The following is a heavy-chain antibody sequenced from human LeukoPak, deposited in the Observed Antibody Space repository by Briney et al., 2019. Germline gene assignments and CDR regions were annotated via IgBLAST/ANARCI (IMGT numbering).Heavy chain of an antibody. D-gene: IGHD2-8*02. V-gene: IGHV3-53*01. Sequence: GGSLRLSCAASGFTVSRNYMNWVRQAPGKGLEWVSVIYSGGSTYYADSVKGRFTISRDNSKNTLYLQMNSLRAEDTAVYYCARDSTGLRYFDYWGQGTLVTVSS. CDR2: IYSGGST. J-gene: IGHJ4*02. CDR3: ARDSTGLRYFDY. CDR1: GFTVSRNY.